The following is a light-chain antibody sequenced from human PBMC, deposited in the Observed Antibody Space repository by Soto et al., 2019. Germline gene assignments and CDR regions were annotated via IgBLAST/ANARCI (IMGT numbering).Light chain of an antibody. J-gene: IGKJ4*01. V-gene: IGKV3-20*01. CDR3: QYYGSSPVT. CDR2: GAS. Sequence: EIVLTQSPGTLSLSPGDRATLSCRASQSVSSSYLAWYQQKPGQAPRLLIYGASYRATGIPDRFSGSGSGTDFTRTISRLEPEDFAVYYCQYYGSSPVTFGGGTKVEIK. CDR1: QSVSSSY.